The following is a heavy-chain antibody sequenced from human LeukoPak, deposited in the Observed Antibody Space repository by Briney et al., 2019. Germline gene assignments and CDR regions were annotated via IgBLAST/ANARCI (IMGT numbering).Heavy chain of an antibody. CDR1: GYSFTSYW. V-gene: IGHV5-51*01. D-gene: IGHD6-19*01. Sequence: GESLKISCKGSGYSFTSYWIGWVRQMPGKGLEWMGIIYPGDSDTRYSPSFQGQVTISADKSISTAYLQWSSLKASDTAMYYCARLRRDSSGWEPTDYWGQGTLVTVSS. CDR3: ARLRRDSSGWEPTDY. J-gene: IGHJ4*02. CDR2: IYPGDSDT.